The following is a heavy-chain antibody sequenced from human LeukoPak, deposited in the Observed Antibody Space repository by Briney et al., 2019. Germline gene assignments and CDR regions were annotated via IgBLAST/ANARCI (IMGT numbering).Heavy chain of an antibody. CDR1: GFPFSDYG. D-gene: IGHD3-16*01. CDR2: ISHDGSNK. Sequence: GTSLRLSCAASGFPFSDYGMYWVRQAPGKGLEWLAVISHDGSNKYYADSVKGRITISRDNSMNTLYLQMNSLRAEDTAVYYCAKVRWGSDNALDSWGQGTLVTGSS. J-gene: IGHJ4*02. CDR3: AKVRWGSDNALDS. V-gene: IGHV3-30*18.